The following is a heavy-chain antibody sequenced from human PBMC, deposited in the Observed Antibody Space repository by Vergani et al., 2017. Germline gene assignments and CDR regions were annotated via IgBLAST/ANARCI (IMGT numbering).Heavy chain of an antibody. CDR2: INHSGST. CDR3: ASGYDSSGYPFDY. CDR1: GGSFSGYY. J-gene: IGHJ4*02. D-gene: IGHD3-22*01. V-gene: IGHV4-34*01. Sequence: QVQLQQWGAGLLKPSETLSLTCAVSGGSFSGYYWSWIRKPPGKGLEGIGEINHSGSTNYNPSFKSRVTISVDTSKNQFPLKLSSVTAADTAVYYCASGYDSSGYPFDYWGQGTLVTVSS.